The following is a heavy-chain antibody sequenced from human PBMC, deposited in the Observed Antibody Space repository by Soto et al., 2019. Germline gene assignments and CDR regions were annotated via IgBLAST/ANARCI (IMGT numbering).Heavy chain of an antibody. Sequence: GGSLRLSCAASGFTFSSYSMNWVRQAPGKGLEWVSSISSSSSYIYYADSVKGRFTISRDNAKNSLYLQMNSLRAEDTAVYYCARDHLRFLEWLPNYYYYYYGMDVWGQGTTVTVSS. CDR1: GFTFSSYS. J-gene: IGHJ6*02. CDR2: ISSSSSYI. D-gene: IGHD3-3*01. V-gene: IGHV3-21*01. CDR3: ARDHLRFLEWLPNYYYYYYGMDV.